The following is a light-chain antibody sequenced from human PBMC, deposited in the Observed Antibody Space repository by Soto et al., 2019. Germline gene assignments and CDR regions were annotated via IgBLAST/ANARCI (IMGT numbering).Light chain of an antibody. CDR3: QQYNNWPPWT. CDR2: YVS. J-gene: IGKJ1*01. V-gene: IGKV2-29*01. CDR1: QSLLHITGETF. Sequence: DVVMTQTPLSLSVAPGQPASISCKSSQSLLHITGETFLFWYLQQKPGQAPSLLIYYVSTRATGVPVRFSGSGSGTEFTLTISSLQSEDFAVYYCQQYNNWPPWTFGQGTKVDIK.